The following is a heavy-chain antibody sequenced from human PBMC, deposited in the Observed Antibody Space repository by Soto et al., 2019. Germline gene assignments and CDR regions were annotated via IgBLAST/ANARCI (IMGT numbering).Heavy chain of an antibody. Sequence: ASETPSLTCTVSGGSISSGAYYWSWIRQHPAKGLELIGYIYNSVSTYYNPSLRRRVNISGDTTKNHLSLNLSFVPAADKAVYYCARDSAQLSTHDSWGPGTLV. CDR1: GGSISSGAYY. CDR3: ARDSAQLSTHDS. CDR2: IYNSVST. J-gene: IGHJ4*02. D-gene: IGHD6-13*01. V-gene: IGHV4-31*03.